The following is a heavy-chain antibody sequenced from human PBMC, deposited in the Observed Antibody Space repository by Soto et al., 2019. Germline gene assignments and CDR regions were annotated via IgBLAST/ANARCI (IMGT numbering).Heavy chain of an antibody. V-gene: IGHV3-30-3*01. CDR3: AKVSPMGYFFDF. J-gene: IGHJ4*02. Sequence: GGSLRLSCAASGFAFNTYSMHWVRQAPGRGLEWVAVISYDGSNKFYADSVKGRFTISRDNSKNTLYLEMNSLRGEDTAVYYCAKVSPMGYFFDFWGQGSLVTVSS. CDR1: GFAFNTYS. CDR2: ISYDGSNK.